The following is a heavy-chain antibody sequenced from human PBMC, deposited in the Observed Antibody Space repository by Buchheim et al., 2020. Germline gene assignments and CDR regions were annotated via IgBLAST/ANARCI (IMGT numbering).Heavy chain of an antibody. J-gene: IGHJ5*02. CDR3: AIDPLYYDSSGYRGGSSNWFDP. CDR1: GFTFSSYA. CDR2: ISGSGGST. D-gene: IGHD3-22*01. Sequence: EVQLVESGGGLVQPGGSLRLSCAASGFTFSSYAMSWVRQAPGKGLEWVSAISGSGGSTYYADSVKCRFTISRDNSKNTLYLPMNSLRAEDTAVYYCAIDPLYYDSSGYRGGSSNWFDPWGQGTL. V-gene: IGHV3-23*04.